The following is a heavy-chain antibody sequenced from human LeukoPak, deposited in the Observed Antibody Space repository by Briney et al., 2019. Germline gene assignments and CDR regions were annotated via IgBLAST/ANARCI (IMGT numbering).Heavy chain of an antibody. D-gene: IGHD3-3*01. CDR1: GGSISSGDYY. CDR3: ARDDLRYGMDV. Sequence: SETLSLTCTVSGGSISSGDYYWSWIRQPPGKGLEWIGYIYYSGSTYYNPSLKSRVTISVDTSKNQFSLKLSSVTAADTAVYYCARDDLRYGMDVWGQGTTVTVSS. J-gene: IGHJ6*02. V-gene: IGHV4-30-4*01. CDR2: IYYSGST.